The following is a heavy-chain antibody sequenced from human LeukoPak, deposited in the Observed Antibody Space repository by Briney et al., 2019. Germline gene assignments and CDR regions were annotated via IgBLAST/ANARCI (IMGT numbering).Heavy chain of an antibody. CDR2: IYYSGNT. CDR1: GVSISSSNSY. V-gene: IGHV4-39*01. CDR3: ARQTGSGLFILP. J-gene: IGHJ4*02. D-gene: IGHD3/OR15-3a*01. Sequence: SETLSLTCTVSGVSISSSNSYRGWLRQPPGKGLEWIGSIYYSGNTYYNASLKSQVSISIDTSKNQFSLRLTSVTAADTAVYYCARQTGSGLFILPGGQGTLVTVSS.